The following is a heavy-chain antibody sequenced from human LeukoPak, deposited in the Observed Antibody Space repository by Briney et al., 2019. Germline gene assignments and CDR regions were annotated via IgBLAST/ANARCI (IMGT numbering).Heavy chain of an antibody. CDR3: ARGELSVSHRLMDV. Sequence: VASVKVSCKASGYTFTGHYMHWVRQAPGQGPEWMGWINPNSGRTNYAQKFQGRVTMTRDTYISTAYMELSRLRADDTAVYYCARGELSVSHRLMDVWGQGTTVTVSS. CDR2: INPNSGRT. V-gene: IGHV1-2*02. J-gene: IGHJ6*02. D-gene: IGHD1-26*01. CDR1: GYTFTGHY.